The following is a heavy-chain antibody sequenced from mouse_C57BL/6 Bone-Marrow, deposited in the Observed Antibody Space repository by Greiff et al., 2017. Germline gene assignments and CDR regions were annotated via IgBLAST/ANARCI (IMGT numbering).Heavy chain of an antibody. CDR1: GYTFTDYE. D-gene: IGHD1-1*01. J-gene: IGHJ1*03. CDR2: IDPATGGT. V-gene: IGHV1-15*01. CDR3: TRDYGSRGDWYFDV. Sequence: VQLQQSGAELVRPGASVTLSCKASGYTFTDYEMHWVKQTPVHGLEWIGAIDPATGGTAYNQKFKGKAILTADKSSSTAYMQLRSLTSEDSAVYYCTRDYGSRGDWYFDVWGTGTTVTVSS.